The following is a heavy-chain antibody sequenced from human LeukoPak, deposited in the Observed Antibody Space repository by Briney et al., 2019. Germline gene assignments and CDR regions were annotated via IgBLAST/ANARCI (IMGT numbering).Heavy chain of an antibody. CDR1: GFTFSSYC. CDR2: ISSSNSYI. J-gene: IGHJ4*02. D-gene: IGHD3-10*01. Sequence: PGGFLSLSCAASGFTFSSYCMNWVRRAPGKGLEWVSSISSSNSYIYYADSVKGRFTITRDNAKNSLYLQMNSLRAEDTAVYYCARDLPMVRGLSGFDYWGQGTLVTVSS. CDR3: ARDLPMVRGLSGFDY. V-gene: IGHV3-21*01.